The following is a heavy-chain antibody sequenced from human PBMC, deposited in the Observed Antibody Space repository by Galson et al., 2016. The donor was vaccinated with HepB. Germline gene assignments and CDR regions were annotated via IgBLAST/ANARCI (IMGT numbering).Heavy chain of an antibody. V-gene: IGHV3-33*01. D-gene: IGHD2-2*01. CDR2: IWNDGSNK. CDR3: AREEIVVVPADRPGESYFYYDGMDD. J-gene: IGHJ6*02. Sequence: SLRLSCAASGFTFSNYGMHWVRQAPGKGLEWVAIIWNDGSNKYYGDSVKGRFTISRDSSKNTLYLQMNSLRAEDTVVYYCAREEIVVVPADRPGESYFYYDGMDDWGQGTTVTVSS. CDR1: GFTFSNYG.